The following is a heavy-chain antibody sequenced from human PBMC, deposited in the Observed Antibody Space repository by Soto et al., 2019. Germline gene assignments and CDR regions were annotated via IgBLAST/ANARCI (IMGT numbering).Heavy chain of an antibody. CDR3: ARASISGGNSASHYAMDV. CDR1: GASMTGASMSSYY. CDR2: IYYIGST. Sequence: SETLSLTCTVSGASMTGASMSSYYWSWIRQPPGKGLEWIGYIYYIGSTDYNPSLKSRVTISVDTSNNQFSLKLNSVTSADTAVYYCARASISGGNSASHYAMDVWSQGTTVTVSS. D-gene: IGHD2-15*01. J-gene: IGHJ6*02. V-gene: IGHV4-61*01.